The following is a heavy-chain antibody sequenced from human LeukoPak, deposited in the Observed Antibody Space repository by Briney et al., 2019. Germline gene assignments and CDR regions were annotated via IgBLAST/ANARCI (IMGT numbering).Heavy chain of an antibody. D-gene: IGHD6-6*01. Sequence: SETLSLTCTVSGGSISSNTYYWGWIRQPPGKGLEWIGSIYYSGSTYYNPSLKSRVTISVDTSKNQFSLKLSSVTAADTAVYYCARLRSSSSDWGYYYYYMDVWGKGTTVTVSS. V-gene: IGHV4-39*07. CDR3: ARLRSSSSDWGYYYYYMDV. J-gene: IGHJ6*03. CDR1: GGSISSNTYY. CDR2: IYYSGST.